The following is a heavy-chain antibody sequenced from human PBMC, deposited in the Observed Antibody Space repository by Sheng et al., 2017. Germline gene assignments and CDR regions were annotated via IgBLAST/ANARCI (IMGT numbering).Heavy chain of an antibody. J-gene: IGHJ4*02. CDR3: AREGAIGVAAAGYLDF. D-gene: IGHD6-13*01. V-gene: IGHV3-30-3*01. CDR1: GFTFSNYP. CDR2: ISYDGDTT. Sequence: QVKMVESGGGVARPGKSLRLSCAGSGFTFSNYPIYWVRQAPGKGLEWLAVISYDGDTTHYADSVKGRFTLSRDNSKSTVFLQLNSLRVKDTAVYYCAREGAIGVAAAGYLDFWGQGTLVTVSS.